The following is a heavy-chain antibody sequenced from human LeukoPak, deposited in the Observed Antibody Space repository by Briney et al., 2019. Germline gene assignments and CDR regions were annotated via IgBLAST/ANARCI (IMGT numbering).Heavy chain of an antibody. D-gene: IGHD3-16*01. Sequence: ASAKVSCKASGYTFTSYYMHWVRQAPGQGLEWMGIINPSGGSTTYAQKFQGRVTMTRDTSTTTVYMELSSLRSEDTAVYYCARDTQGGYYYMDVWGKGTTVTVSS. V-gene: IGHV1-46*01. CDR2: INPSGGST. J-gene: IGHJ6*03. CDR3: ARDTQGGYYYMDV. CDR1: GYTFTSYY.